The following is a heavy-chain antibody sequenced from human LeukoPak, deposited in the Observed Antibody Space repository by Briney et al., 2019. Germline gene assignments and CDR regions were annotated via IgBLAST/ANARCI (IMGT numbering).Heavy chain of an antibody. CDR1: RFTFSNYW. D-gene: IGHD5-18*01. CDR2: IRQDGSEK. J-gene: IGHJ4*02. V-gene: IGHV3-7*03. CDR3: ARDGYAYGSFYFEY. Sequence: GGFLRLSCAASRFTFSNYWMSWVRQAPGKGLEWVANIRQDGSEKYYVDSVKGRFTISRDNAKNSLYLQMNSLRAEDTAVYYCARDGYAYGSFYFEYWGQGTLVTVSS.